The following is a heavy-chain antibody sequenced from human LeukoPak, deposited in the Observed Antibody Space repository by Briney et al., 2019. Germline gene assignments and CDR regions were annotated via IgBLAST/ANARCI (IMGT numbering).Heavy chain of an antibody. J-gene: IGHJ3*02. Sequence: SETLSLTCIVSGGSISSSNYYWGWIRQPPGKGLEWIGSIYYSGSTYYNPSLKSRVTISVDTSKNQFSLKLSSVTAADTAVYYCARVVAGPRGAFDIWGQGTMVTVSS. CDR1: GGSISSSNYY. D-gene: IGHD6-19*01. V-gene: IGHV4-39*07. CDR2: IYYSGST. CDR3: ARVVAGPRGAFDI.